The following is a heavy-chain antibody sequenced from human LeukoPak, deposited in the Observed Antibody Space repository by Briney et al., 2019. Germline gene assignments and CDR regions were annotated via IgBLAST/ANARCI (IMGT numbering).Heavy chain of an antibody. Sequence: PGGSLRLSCAASGFTFSSYAMSWVRQAPGKGLEWVSAISGSGGSTYYADSVKGRFTISRDNSKNTLYLQMNSLRAEDTAVYYCARDRGGSYYSDYFGYWGQGTLVTVSS. CDR2: ISGSGGST. CDR1: GFTFSSYA. CDR3: ARDRGGSYYSDYFGY. D-gene: IGHD1-26*01. J-gene: IGHJ4*02. V-gene: IGHV3-23*01.